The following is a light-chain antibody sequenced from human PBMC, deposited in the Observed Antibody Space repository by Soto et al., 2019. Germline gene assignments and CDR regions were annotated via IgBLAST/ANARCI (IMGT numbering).Light chain of an antibody. Sequence: QSALTQPASVSGSPGQSITISCTGTSSDVGGYNYVSWYQQHPGKAPKLVIYEVTKRPSGVSNRFSGSKSGNTASLTISGLQAEDETDYYCSSYTSTNHVVFGGWTKLTVL. CDR3: SSYTSTNHVV. CDR1: SSDVGGYNY. J-gene: IGLJ2*01. V-gene: IGLV2-14*01. CDR2: EVT.